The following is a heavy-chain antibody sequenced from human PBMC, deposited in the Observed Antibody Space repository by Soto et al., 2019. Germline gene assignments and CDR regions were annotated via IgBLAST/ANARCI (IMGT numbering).Heavy chain of an antibody. CDR3: ARDGRGYDCWSGYSRYYGMDV. D-gene: IGHD3-3*01. V-gene: IGHV1-2*02. J-gene: IGHJ6*02. CDR1: GYTFTGYY. Sequence: ASVKVSCKASGYTFTGYYMHWVRQAPGQGLEWMGWINPSSGGTNYAQKFQGRVTMTRDTSISTAYMELSRLRSDDTAVYYCARDGRGYDCWSGYSRYYGMDVWGQGTTVT. CDR2: INPSSGGT.